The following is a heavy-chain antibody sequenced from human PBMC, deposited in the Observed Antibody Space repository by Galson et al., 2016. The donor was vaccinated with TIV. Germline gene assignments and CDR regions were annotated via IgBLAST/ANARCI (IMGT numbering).Heavy chain of an antibody. J-gene: IGHJ6*02. V-gene: IGHV1-46*01. CDR3: ARDTVEDTESCAKGPYGMDV. CDR1: GYIFTNYY. CDR2: INPRGGGRA. D-gene: IGHD4-17*01. Sequence: SVKVSCKASGYIFTNYYIHWVRQAPGQGLEWMGIINPRGGGRAIYAEKFQDRITMTRDTSTSILYMQLSRLTSADTAGYYCARDTVEDTESCAKGPYGMDVWGQGTTVIVSS.